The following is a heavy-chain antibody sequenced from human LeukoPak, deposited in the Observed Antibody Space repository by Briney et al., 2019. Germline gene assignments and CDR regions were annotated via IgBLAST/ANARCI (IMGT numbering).Heavy chain of an antibody. V-gene: IGHV4-30-4*08. CDR3: ARGVGATTYY. CDR2: IYYSGST. Sequence: SETLSLTCAVYGGSFSGYYWSWIRQPPGKGLEWIGYIYYSGSTYYNPSLKSRVTISVDTSKNQFSLKLSSVTAADTAVYYCARGVGATTYYWGQGTLVTVSS. D-gene: IGHD1-26*01. CDR1: GGSFSGYY. J-gene: IGHJ4*02.